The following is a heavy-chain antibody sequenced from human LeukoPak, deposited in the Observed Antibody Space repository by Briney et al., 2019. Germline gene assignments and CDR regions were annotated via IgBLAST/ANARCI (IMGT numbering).Heavy chain of an antibody. D-gene: IGHD3-10*01. CDR3: ARVMGVTMVRGIVGWLDP. J-gene: IGHJ5*02. CDR1: GFTVSNNY. Sequence: GGSLRLSCEASGFTVSNNYIIWVRQAPGKGLEWVSVIYSGGSRYYGDSVKGRFTISRDNSKNTVYLQMDSLRAEDSAMYYCARVMGVTMVRGIVGWLDPWGQGTLVTVSS. V-gene: IGHV3-66*01. CDR2: IYSGGSR.